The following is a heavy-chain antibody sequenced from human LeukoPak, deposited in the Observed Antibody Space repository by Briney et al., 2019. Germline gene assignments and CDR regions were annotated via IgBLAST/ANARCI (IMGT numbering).Heavy chain of an antibody. CDR3: AKTRPSRYSSSWYLLAPFDY. J-gene: IGHJ4*02. Sequence: PGGTLRLSCAASGFTFSSYGMSWVRQAPGKGLEWVSAISGSGGSTYYADSVKGRFTISRDNSKNTLYLQMNSLRAEDTAVYYCAKTRPSRYSSSWYLLAPFDYWGQGTLVTVSS. D-gene: IGHD6-13*01. CDR2: ISGSGGST. CDR1: GFTFSSYG. V-gene: IGHV3-23*01.